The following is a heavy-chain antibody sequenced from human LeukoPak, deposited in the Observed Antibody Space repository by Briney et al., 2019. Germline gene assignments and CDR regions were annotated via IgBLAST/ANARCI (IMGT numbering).Heavy chain of an antibody. V-gene: IGHV3-48*02. J-gene: IGHJ4*02. Sequence: GGSLRLSCAASGFTFSGYSMNWVRQAPGKGLEWVSYISSSGSTTYYADSVKGRFTVSRDNAKNSLYLQMDSLRDEDTAVYYCARAPYVLRFLEHRGDYWGQGTLVTVSS. CDR2: ISSSGSTT. CDR1: GFTFSGYS. D-gene: IGHD3-3*01. CDR3: ARAPYVLRFLEHRGDY.